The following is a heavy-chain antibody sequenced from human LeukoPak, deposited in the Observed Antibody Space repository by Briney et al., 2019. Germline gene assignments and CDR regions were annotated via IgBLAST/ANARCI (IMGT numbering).Heavy chain of an antibody. CDR2: ISSSSSYI. J-gene: IGHJ4*02. CDR3: ARGYYDYVWGSFFDY. Sequence: GGSLRLSCAASGFTFSSYSMNWVRQAPGRGLEWVSSISSSSSYIYYADSVKGRFTISRDNAKNSLYLQMNSLRAEDTAVYYCARGYYDYVWGSFFDYWGQGTLVTVSS. V-gene: IGHV3-21*01. D-gene: IGHD3-16*01. CDR1: GFTFSSYS.